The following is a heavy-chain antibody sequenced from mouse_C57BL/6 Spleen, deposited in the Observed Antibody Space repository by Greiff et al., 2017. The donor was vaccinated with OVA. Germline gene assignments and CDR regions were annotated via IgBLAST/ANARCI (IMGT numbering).Heavy chain of an antibody. D-gene: IGHD2-4*01. CDR3: AREGLYYDYDVGMDY. CDR2: IYPRSGNT. J-gene: IGHJ4*01. Sequence: VQLQQSGAELARPGASVKLSCKASGYTFTSYGISWVKQRTGQGLEWIGEIYPRSGNTYYNEKFKGKATLTADKSSSTAYMELRSLTSEDSAVYFCAREGLYYDYDVGMDYWGQGTSVTVSS. V-gene: IGHV1-81*01. CDR1: GYTFTSYG.